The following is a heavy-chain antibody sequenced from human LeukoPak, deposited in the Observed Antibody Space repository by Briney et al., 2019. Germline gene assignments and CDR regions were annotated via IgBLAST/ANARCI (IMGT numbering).Heavy chain of an antibody. Sequence: ASVKVSCKASGYTFTTSDIHWLRQSPGQGLEWMGSINPDTGLTGYAPNSEDRVSLTRDTTIATAYLELSSLKAGDTAVDFSAREDAGCSGVCFRGFGPWGQGVLVSFSS. J-gene: IGHJ5*02. D-gene: IGHD6-19*01. CDR2: INPDTGLT. V-gene: IGHV1-8*01. CDR1: GYTFTTSD. CDR3: AREDAGCSGVCFRGFGP.